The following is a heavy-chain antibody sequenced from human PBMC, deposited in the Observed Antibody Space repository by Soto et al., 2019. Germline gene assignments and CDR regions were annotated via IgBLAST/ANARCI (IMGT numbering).Heavy chain of an antibody. V-gene: IGHV1-69*06. Sequence: SVKVSCKASDGTLSTFINYPINWVRRAPGQGLEWMGGIVPNIGTVNYAQKFQGRVTITADKSTGTAYMELSNLRSEDSALYYCARRDTSGFLRYFDNWGQGTLVTVSS. D-gene: IGHD3-3*01. CDR3: ARRDTSGFLRYFDN. CDR2: IVPNIGTV. J-gene: IGHJ4*02. CDR1: DGTLSTFINYP.